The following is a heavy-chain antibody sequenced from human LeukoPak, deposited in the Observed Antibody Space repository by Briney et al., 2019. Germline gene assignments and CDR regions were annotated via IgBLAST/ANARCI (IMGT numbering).Heavy chain of an antibody. CDR1: GLSFSSSW. D-gene: IGHD1-26*01. J-gene: IGHJ4*02. Sequence: GGSLRLSCAASGLSFSSSWMHWVRQVPGKGLEWVSRINDDETSTTYAESVKGRFTISRDNAKNTLSLQMNSLRAEDTAVYYCATTGSGSYYDYWGQGTLVTVSS. CDR3: ATTGSGSYYDY. CDR2: INDDETST. V-gene: IGHV3-74*01.